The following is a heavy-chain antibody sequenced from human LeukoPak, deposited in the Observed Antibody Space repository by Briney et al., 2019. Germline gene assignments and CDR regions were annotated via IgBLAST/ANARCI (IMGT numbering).Heavy chain of an antibody. CDR3: TKIIDTLRARRGVFDY. Sequence: GGSLRLSCAASGFTFSDYAMSWVRQAPGKGLEWVSSISGCGGSTYYADSVKGRFTIPRDNSKDTLYLQMISLRDEDTAIYYCTKIIDTLRARRGVFDYWGQGALVTVSS. J-gene: IGHJ4*02. V-gene: IGHV3-23*01. CDR1: GFTFSDYA. CDR2: ISGCGGST. D-gene: IGHD5/OR15-5a*01.